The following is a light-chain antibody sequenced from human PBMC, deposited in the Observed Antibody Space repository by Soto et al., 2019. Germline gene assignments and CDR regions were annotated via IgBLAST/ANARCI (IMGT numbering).Light chain of an antibody. CDR1: QGVGSW. CDR3: QQANSFPWT. V-gene: IGKV1-12*01. CDR2: AAS. J-gene: IGKJ1*01. Sequence: DIQMTQSPSSVSAPAGDRVTITCRACQGVGSWLAWYQQKPGKAPKLLIFAASSLQSGVPSRFSGSGSGTDFTLTISSLQPEDVASYYCQQANSFPWTFGQGTEVEIK.